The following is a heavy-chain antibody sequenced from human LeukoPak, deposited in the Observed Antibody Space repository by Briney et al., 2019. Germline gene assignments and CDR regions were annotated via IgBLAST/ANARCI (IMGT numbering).Heavy chain of an antibody. CDR3: ARLPRVGLYYYDSSGYYPPGAFDI. V-gene: IGHV4-34*01. CDR1: GGSFSGYY. J-gene: IGHJ3*02. Sequence: SETLSLTCAVYGGSFSGYYWSWIRQPPGKGLEWIGEINHSGSTNYNPSLKSRVTISVDTSKNQFSLKLSSVTAADTAVYCCARLPRVGLYYYDSSGYYPPGAFDIWGQGTMVTVSS. CDR2: INHSGST. D-gene: IGHD3-22*01.